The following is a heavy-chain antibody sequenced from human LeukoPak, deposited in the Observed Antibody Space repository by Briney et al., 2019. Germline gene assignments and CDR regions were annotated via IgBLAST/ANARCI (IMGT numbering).Heavy chain of an antibody. CDR3: ARGGSGTYYNWVGWFDP. D-gene: IGHD3-10*01. V-gene: IGHV4-4*07. J-gene: IGHJ5*02. CDR2: IYTSGSS. Sequence: PSETLSLTCTVSGGSISIYYWIWIRQPAGKGLEWIGRIYTSGSSNYNPSLKSRVTISVDTPKNQLSLKLTSVTAADTAVYYCARGGSGTYYNWVGWFDPWGQGTLVTVSS. CDR1: GGSISIYY.